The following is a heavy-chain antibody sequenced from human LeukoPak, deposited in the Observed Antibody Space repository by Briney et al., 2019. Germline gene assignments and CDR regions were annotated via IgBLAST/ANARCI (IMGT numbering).Heavy chain of an antibody. Sequence: GSLRLSCAASGFTFSSYSMNWVRQPPGKGLEWIGEINHSGSTNYNPSLKSRVTISVDTSKNQFSLKLSSVTAADAAVYYCARGRAPPYYYGSGSYYVYWGQGTLVTVSS. CDR2: INHSGST. V-gene: IGHV4-34*01. CDR3: ARGRAPPYYYGSGSYYVY. D-gene: IGHD3-10*01. J-gene: IGHJ4*02. CDR1: GFTFSSYS.